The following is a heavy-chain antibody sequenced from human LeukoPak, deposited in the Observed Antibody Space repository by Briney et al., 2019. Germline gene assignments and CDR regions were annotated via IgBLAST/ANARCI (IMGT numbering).Heavy chain of an antibody. CDR1: GGSISSYY. D-gene: IGHD3-16*02. CDR3: AGGTLRLGELSLGY. CDR2: IYTSGST. V-gene: IGHV4-4*07. Sequence: SETLSLTCTVSGGSISSYYWSWIRQPAGKGLEWIGRIYTSGSTNYNPSLKSRVTMSVDTSKNQFSLKLSSVTAAETAVYYCAGGTLRLGELSLGYWGQGTLVTVSS. J-gene: IGHJ4*02.